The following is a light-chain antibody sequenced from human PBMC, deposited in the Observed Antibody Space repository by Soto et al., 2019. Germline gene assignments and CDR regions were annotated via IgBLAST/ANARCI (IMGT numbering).Light chain of an antibody. CDR2: DAS. Sequence: AIQLTQSPSSLSASVGDRVTITCRASQGISSALAWYQQKPGKAPKLLIYDASSMESGVPSRFSGSGSGTDFTLTISSLQPEDFATYYCQQFNSYPFTFGQGTRLEIK. J-gene: IGKJ5*01. CDR3: QQFNSYPFT. V-gene: IGKV1-13*02. CDR1: QGISSA.